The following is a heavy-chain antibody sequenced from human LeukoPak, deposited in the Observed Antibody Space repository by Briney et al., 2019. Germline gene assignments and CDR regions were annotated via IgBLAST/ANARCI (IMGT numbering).Heavy chain of an antibody. J-gene: IGHJ4*02. D-gene: IGHD3-16*01. V-gene: IGHV4-38-2*01. CDR1: GYSISSGYY. CDR3: ARHRVWKGYYFDY. CDR2: IYHSGST. Sequence: PSETLSLTCAVSGYSISSGYYWGWIRQPPGKGLEWIGSIYHSGSTYYNPSLKSRVTMSVDTSKNQFSLKLRSVTAADTAVYYCARHRVWKGYYFDYWGQGTLVTVSS.